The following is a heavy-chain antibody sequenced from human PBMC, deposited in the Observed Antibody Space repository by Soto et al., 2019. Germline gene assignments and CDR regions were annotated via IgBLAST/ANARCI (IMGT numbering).Heavy chain of an antibody. CDR3: AKDRFYCSGGSCYAYYFDY. D-gene: IGHD2-15*01. J-gene: IGHJ4*02. CDR2: ISGSGGST. CDR1: GFTFSSYA. V-gene: IGHV3-23*01. Sequence: EVQLLESGGGLVQPGGSLRLSCAASGFTFSSYAMSWVRQAPGKGLEWVSAISGSGGSTYYADSVKGRFTISRDNSKNTLYLQMNSLRAEDTAVYYCAKDRFYCSGGSCYAYYFDYWGQGTLVTVSS.